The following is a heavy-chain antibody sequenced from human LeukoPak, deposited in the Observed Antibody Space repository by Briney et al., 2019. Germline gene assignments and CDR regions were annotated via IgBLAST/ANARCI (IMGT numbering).Heavy chain of an antibody. CDR1: GYSFTTYW. CDR3: ARQSSGWSPYYYYYMDV. CDR2: IYPADSDT. J-gene: IGHJ6*03. Sequence: GESLKISCKGSGYSFTTYWIGWVRQMPGKGLEWMGVIYPADSDTTYSPSFQGQVTISTDKSISTAYLQWSSLKASDTAMYYCARQSSGWSPYYYYYMDVWGKGTTVTISS. V-gene: IGHV5-51*01. D-gene: IGHD6-19*01.